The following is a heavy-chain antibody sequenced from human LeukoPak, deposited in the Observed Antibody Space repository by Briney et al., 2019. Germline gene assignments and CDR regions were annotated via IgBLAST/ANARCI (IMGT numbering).Heavy chain of an antibody. CDR2: ISAYNGNT. V-gene: IGHV1-18*01. J-gene: IGHJ6*03. D-gene: IGHD5-18*01. CDR1: GYTFTSYG. CDR3: ARDDGYSYGSYYYYYMDV. Sequence: ASVKVSCKASGYTFTSYGISWVRQAPGQGLEWMGWISAYNGNTNYAQKLQGRVTMTTDTSTSTAYMELRSLRSDDTAVYYCARDDGYSYGSYYYYYMDVRGKGTTVTVSS.